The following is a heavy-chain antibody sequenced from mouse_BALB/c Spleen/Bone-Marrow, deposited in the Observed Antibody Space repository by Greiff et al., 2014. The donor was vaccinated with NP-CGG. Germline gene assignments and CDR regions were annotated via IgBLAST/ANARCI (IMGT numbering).Heavy chain of an antibody. V-gene: IGHV1S16*01. D-gene: IGHD2-4*01. J-gene: IGHJ4*01. CDR2: INPSNGGT. CDR1: GYTFNTYW. Sequence: QVQLQQSGAELVKPGASVKLSCKASGYTFNTYWMHWVRLRPGQVFEWIGEINPSNGGTNYNEKFKRKATLTVDKSSSTAYMQLSSLTSEDSAVYYCTIEYVITTKDYYALDYWGQGTSFTVSS. CDR3: TIEYVITTKDYYALDY.